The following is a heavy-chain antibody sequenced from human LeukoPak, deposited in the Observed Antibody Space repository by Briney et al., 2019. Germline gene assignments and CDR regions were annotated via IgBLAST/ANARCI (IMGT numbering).Heavy chain of an antibody. Sequence: SETLSLTCTVSGGSISSYYWSSIRQPPGKGLEWIGYIYYSGSTNYNPSLKSRVTISVDTSKNQFSLKLSSVTAADTAVYYCASLTFGGVWGQGTLVTVSS. CDR2: IYYSGST. D-gene: IGHD3-16*01. V-gene: IGHV4-59*08. J-gene: IGHJ4*02. CDR1: GGSISSYY. CDR3: ASLTFGGV.